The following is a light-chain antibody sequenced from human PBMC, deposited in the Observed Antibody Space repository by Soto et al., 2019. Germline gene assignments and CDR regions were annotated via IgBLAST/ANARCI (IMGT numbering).Light chain of an antibody. J-gene: IGLJ1*01. CDR1: SSDVGGYKY. V-gene: IGLV2-14*03. CDR2: DIR. CDR3: SSYTSSSTRV. Sequence: QSALTQPASVSGSPGQSITISCTGTSSDVGGYKYVSWYQQHPGKAPKLMIYDIRNRPSGVSNRFSGSKSGNTASLTISGLQAEDEADYYCSSYTSSSTRVFGTGTK.